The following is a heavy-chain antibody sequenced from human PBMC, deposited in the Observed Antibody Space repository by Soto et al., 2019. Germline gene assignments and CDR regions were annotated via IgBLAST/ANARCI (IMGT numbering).Heavy chain of an antibody. CDR3: ARKARNYYDSSGEGTWFDP. V-gene: IGHV3-21*01. J-gene: IGHJ5*02. CDR2: ISSSSYI. CDR1: GFTFSSYS. D-gene: IGHD3-22*01. Sequence: EVQLVESGGGLVKPGGSLRLSCAASGFTFSSYSMNWVRQAPGKGLEWVSSISSSSYIYYADSVKGRFTIPRDNAKNSLYLQMNSLRAEDTAVYYCARKARNYYDSSGEGTWFDPWGQGTLVTVSS.